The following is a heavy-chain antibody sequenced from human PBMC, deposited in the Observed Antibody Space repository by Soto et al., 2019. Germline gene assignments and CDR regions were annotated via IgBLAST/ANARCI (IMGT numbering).Heavy chain of an antibody. CDR2: ISYDGSNK. Sequence: GGSLRLSCAASGLTFSSYGMHWVRQAPGKGLEWVAVISYDGSNKYYADSVKGRFTISRDNSKNTLYLQMNSLRAEDTAVYYCAKRTVAGTNYYYGMDVWGQGTTVTVSS. CDR3: AKRTVAGTNYYYGMDV. D-gene: IGHD6-19*01. V-gene: IGHV3-30*18. CDR1: GLTFSSYG. J-gene: IGHJ6*02.